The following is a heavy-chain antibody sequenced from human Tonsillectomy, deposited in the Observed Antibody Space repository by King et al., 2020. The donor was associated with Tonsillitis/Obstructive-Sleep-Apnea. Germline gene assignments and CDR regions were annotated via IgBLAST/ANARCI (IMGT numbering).Heavy chain of an antibody. CDR1: GFSFDDYA. Sequence: VQLVESGGGLVQPGRSLRLSCAASGFSFDDYAMHWVRQAPGKGLEWVSSISWNGGNIGYADSVKGRFTISRDNAKNSLYLQMNSLRAEDTALYYCTKDAIVTTIRILYHYMDVWGKGTTVTVSS. J-gene: IGHJ6*03. D-gene: IGHD5-12*01. CDR3: TKDAIVTTIRILYHYMDV. V-gene: IGHV3-9*01. CDR2: ISWNGGNI.